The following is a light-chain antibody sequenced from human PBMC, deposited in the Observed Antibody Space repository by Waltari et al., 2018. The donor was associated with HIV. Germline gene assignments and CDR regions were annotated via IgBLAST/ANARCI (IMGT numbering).Light chain of an antibody. V-gene: IGKV4-1*01. CDR2: WAS. Sequence: DIVLTQSPDSLTVSLGERATINCKASQSILFSTTNSNYLAWYQQKPGHPPKLLISWASGRRSGVPDQFSGAGSGTDFTLTITSLQAEDVAVYYCQQYYSHPRTFGQGTKLEI. CDR1: QSILFSTTNSNY. J-gene: IGKJ2*01. CDR3: QQYYSHPRT.